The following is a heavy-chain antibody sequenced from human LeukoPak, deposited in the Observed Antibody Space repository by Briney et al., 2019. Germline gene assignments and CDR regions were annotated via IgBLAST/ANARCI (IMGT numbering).Heavy chain of an antibody. CDR3: ARSPSPRHDYSNYRY. CDR1: GGTFSSYA. D-gene: IGHD4-11*01. CDR2: IIPIFGTA. V-gene: IGHV1-69*05. J-gene: IGHJ4*02. Sequence: SVKVSCKASGGTFSSYAISWVRQAPGQGLEWMGGIIPIFGTANYAQKFQGRVTITTDESTSTAYMELSSLRSEDTAVYYCARSPSPRHDYSNYRYWGQGTLVTVSS.